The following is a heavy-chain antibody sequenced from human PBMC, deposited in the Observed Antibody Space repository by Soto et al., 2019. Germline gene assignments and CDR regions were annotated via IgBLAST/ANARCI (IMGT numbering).Heavy chain of an antibody. CDR3: PGEPYHYCSSGYYGY. CDR2: IHHSGSN. J-gene: IGHJ4*02. V-gene: IGHV4-31*03. CDR1: GGSTTSGGYY. D-gene: IGHD3-22*01. Sequence: SETLSLTCTVSGGSTTSGGYYWNWIRQPPGKGLKWIAYIHHSGSNYHNPSLKSRVTISVDTSKKHASLKLSSVTASDTAAYYCPGEPYHYCSSGYYGYWDRGTLVTVSS.